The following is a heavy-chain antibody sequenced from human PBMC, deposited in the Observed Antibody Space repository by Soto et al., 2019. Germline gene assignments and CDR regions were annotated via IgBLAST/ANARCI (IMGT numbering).Heavy chain of an antibody. V-gene: IGHV1-18*01. CDR3: ARAGTGGYSGYDVARTYWFDP. D-gene: IGHD5-12*01. Sequence: EASVKVSCKASGYTFTSYGISWVRQAPGQGLEWMGWISAYNGNTNYAQKLQGRVTMTTDTSTSTAYMELRSLRSDDTAVYYCARAGTGGYSGYDVARTYWFDPWGQGTLVTVSS. CDR2: ISAYNGNT. J-gene: IGHJ5*02. CDR1: GYTFTSYG.